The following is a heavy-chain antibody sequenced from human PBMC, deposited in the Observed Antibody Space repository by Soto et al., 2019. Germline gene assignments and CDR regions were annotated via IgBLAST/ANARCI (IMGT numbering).Heavy chain of an antibody. J-gene: IGHJ5*02. D-gene: IGHD1-20*01. CDR2: IYYSGST. Sequence: SETLSLTCTVSGGSISSYYWSLIRQPPGKGLEWIGYIYYSGSTNYNPSLKSRVTISVDTPKNQFSLKLSSVTAADTAVYYCARGIRNWFDPWGQGTLVTVSS. CDR1: GGSISSYY. V-gene: IGHV4-59*01. CDR3: ARGIRNWFDP.